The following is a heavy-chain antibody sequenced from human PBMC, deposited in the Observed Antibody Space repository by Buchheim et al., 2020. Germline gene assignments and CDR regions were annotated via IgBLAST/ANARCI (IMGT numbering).Heavy chain of an antibody. Sequence: QVQLVESGGGVVQPGRSLRLSCAASGFTFSSYGMHWVRQAPGKGLEWVAVISYDGSNKYYADSVKGRFTISSDNSKNTLYLQMNSLRAEDTAVYYCAKGHHYYGSVYGMDVWGQGTT. CDR2: ISYDGSNK. CDR3: AKGHHYYGSVYGMDV. V-gene: IGHV3-30*18. J-gene: IGHJ6*02. CDR1: GFTFSSYG. D-gene: IGHD3-10*01.